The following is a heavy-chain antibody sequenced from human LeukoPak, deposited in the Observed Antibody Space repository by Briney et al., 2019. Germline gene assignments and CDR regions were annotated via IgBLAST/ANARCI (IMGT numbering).Heavy chain of an antibody. CDR2: ISGSGGST. Sequence: GGSLRLSCAASGFTFSSYAMSWVRQAPGKGLEWVSAISGSGGSTYYADSVKGRFTISRDNSKNTLYLQMNNLRAEDTAVYYCAKDLKKVVVPAYWGQGTLVTVSS. CDR3: AKDLKKVVVPAY. V-gene: IGHV3-23*01. J-gene: IGHJ4*02. CDR1: GFTFSSYA. D-gene: IGHD2-2*01.